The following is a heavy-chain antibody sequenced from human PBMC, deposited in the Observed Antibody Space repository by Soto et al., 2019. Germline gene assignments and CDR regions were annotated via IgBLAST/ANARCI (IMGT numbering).Heavy chain of an antibody. J-gene: IGHJ4*02. Sequence: QVQLVESGGGVVQPGRSLRLSCAASGFTFSSYGMHWVRQAPGKGLEWVAVIWYDGSNKYYADSVKGRFTISRDNSKKTLYLQMNSLRAEDTAVYYCARDRVVYSYGHSSLHYWGQGTLVTVSS. CDR3: ARDRVVYSYGHSSLHY. CDR2: IWYDGSNK. V-gene: IGHV3-33*01. D-gene: IGHD5-18*01. CDR1: GFTFSSYG.